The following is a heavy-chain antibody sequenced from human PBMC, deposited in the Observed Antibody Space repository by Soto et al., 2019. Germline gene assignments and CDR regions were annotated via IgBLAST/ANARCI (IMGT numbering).Heavy chain of an antibody. Sequence: SQTLSLTCAVYGGSFSGHYWSWIRQPPGKGLEWIGEINHSGSTNYNPSLKSRVTISVDTSKNQFSLKLSSVTAADTAVYYCARKYPGIAAAGTFHYWGQGTLVTVSS. CDR3: ARKYPGIAAAGTFHY. V-gene: IGHV4-34*01. D-gene: IGHD6-13*01. J-gene: IGHJ4*02. CDR1: GGSFSGHY. CDR2: INHSGST.